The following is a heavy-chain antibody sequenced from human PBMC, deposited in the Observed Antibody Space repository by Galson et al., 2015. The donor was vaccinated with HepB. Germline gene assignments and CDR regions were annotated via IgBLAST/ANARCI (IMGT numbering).Heavy chain of an antibody. J-gene: IGHJ4*02. CDR3: ARSYDFWSGYYPDY. Sequence: SVKVSCKASGYTFTSYAMHWVRQAPGQRLEWMGWINAGNGNTKYSQKFQGRVTITRDTSASTAYMELSCLRSEDTAVYYCARSYDFWSGYYPDYWGQGTLVTVSS. V-gene: IGHV1-3*01. D-gene: IGHD3-3*01. CDR2: INAGNGNT. CDR1: GYTFTSYA.